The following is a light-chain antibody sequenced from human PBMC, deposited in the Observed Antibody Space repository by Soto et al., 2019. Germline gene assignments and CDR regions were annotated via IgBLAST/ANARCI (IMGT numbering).Light chain of an antibody. CDR1: SSDVGGYNY. Sequence: QSALTQPPSASGSPGQSVTISCTGTSSDVGGYNYVSWYQQHPGKAPNLLIYAVSKRPSGVPDRFSGSKSGNTASLTVSGRQAEDEADYDCSSYAGSNNLVFGGGTKRTVL. CDR3: SSYAGSNNLV. J-gene: IGLJ2*01. V-gene: IGLV2-8*01. CDR2: AVS.